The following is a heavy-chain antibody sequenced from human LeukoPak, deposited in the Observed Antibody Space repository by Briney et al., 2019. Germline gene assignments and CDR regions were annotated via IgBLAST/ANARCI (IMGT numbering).Heavy chain of an antibody. V-gene: IGHV3-23*01. Sequence: PMGSLRLSCAASGLTFSDYSMAWVRQAPGKGLFWVSGISAGGGSTYYADSVKGRFTISRDNSRNTLYLLMNSLRAEDTAVYYCAKDAAGPECWGQGTTVTVSS. CDR2: ISAGGGST. CDR3: AKDAAGPEC. CDR1: GLTFSDYS. J-gene: IGHJ4*02. D-gene: IGHD6-13*01.